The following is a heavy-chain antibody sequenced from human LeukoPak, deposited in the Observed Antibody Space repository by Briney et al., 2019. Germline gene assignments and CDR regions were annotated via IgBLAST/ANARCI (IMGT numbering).Heavy chain of an antibody. CDR3: ARRSGFLEWLLPAGPKDYYYYYMDV. D-gene: IGHD3-3*01. CDR2: IIPIFGKA. V-gene: IGHV1-69*13. Sequence: EAAVKVSCTGSGGTFRSYAISWVRQAPGQGLEWMGGIIPIFGKANYAQKFQGRATITADESTSTAYMELSSLRSEDTAVYYCARRSGFLEWLLPAGPKDYYYYYMDVWGKGTTVTVSS. CDR1: GGTFRSYA. J-gene: IGHJ6*03.